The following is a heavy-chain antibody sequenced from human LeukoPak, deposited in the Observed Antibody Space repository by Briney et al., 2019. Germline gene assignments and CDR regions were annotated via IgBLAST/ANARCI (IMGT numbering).Heavy chain of an antibody. V-gene: IGHV3-7*01. Sequence: PGGSLRLSCAASGITFTNYWMIWVRQAPGKGLEWVANINEDGSQKYYVGSVEGRFTISRDNAENSVFLQMNSLRAADTALYYCASSSYSSSSSWGQGTLVTVSS. D-gene: IGHD6-6*01. J-gene: IGHJ5*02. CDR2: INEDGSQK. CDR3: ASSSYSSSSS. CDR1: GITFTNYW.